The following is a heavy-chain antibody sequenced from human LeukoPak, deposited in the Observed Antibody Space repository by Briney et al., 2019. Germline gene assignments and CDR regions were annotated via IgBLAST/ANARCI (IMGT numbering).Heavy chain of an antibody. D-gene: IGHD2-2*01. V-gene: IGHV1-69*05. Sequence: SVKVSCKASGGTFSSYAISWVRQAPGQGLEWMGGIIPIFGTANYAQKFQGRVTITTDESTSTAYMELSSLRSEDTAVYYCARGPASRPPYRLLDVSWGQGTLVTVSP. J-gene: IGHJ5*02. CDR1: GGTFSSYA. CDR3: ARGPASRPPYRLLDVS. CDR2: IIPIFGTA.